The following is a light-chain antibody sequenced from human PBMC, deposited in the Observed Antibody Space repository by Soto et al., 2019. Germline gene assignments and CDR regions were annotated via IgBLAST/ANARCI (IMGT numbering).Light chain of an antibody. J-gene: IGKJ1*01. V-gene: IGKV3-20*01. CDR2: GAS. CDR1: QSVSSSY. CDR3: QQYGSSRWT. Sequence: EIVLTQSNGTLSLSPGERATLSCRASQSVSSSYLAWYQQKPGQAPRLLIYGASSRATGIPDRFSGSGSGTDFTLTISRLEPEDFAVYYCQQYGSSRWTFGQGTKVDI.